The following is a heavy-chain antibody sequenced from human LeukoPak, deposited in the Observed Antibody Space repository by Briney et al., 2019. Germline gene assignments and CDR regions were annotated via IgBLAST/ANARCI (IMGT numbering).Heavy chain of an antibody. Sequence: SETLSLTCTVSGGSISSYYWSWIRQPPRRGLGWIGFIYYSGSTKYNPSLKSRVTISVDTSKNQLSLKLSSVTAAETAVYYCARRQPYCGGCSCTYYFDYWGQGALVTVSS. CDR2: IYYSGST. V-gene: IGHV4-59*01. D-gene: IGHD2-15*01. CDR1: GGSISSYY. CDR3: ARRQPYCGGCSCTYYFDY. J-gene: IGHJ4*02.